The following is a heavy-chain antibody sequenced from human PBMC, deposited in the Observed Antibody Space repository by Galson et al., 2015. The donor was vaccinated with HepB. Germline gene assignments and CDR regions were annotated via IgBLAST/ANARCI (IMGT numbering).Heavy chain of an antibody. CDR3: TCTNCYACAVGPNWFDP. V-gene: IGHV3-73*01. Sequence: SLRLSCAASGFTFSGSAIHWVRQASGKGLEWVGRIRSKVHNYATAYAASVKGRFTISRDDSKNTAYLQMNSLKTEDTAVYYRTCTNCYACAVGPNWFDPWGQGTLVTVSS. CDR2: IRSKVHNYAT. D-gene: IGHD2-2*01. CDR1: GFTFSGSA. J-gene: IGHJ5*02.